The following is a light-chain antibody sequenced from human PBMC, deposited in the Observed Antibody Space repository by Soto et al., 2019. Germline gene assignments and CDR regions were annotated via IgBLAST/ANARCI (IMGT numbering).Light chain of an antibody. CDR3: NSYTSSGTVV. CDR2: DVT. CDR1: SSDVGGYNY. J-gene: IGLJ3*02. V-gene: IGLV2-14*03. Sequence: QSALTQPASVSGSPGQSITISCTGASSDVGGYNYVSWYQHNPGKAPKLLIYDVTNRPSGVSNRFSGSKSGNTASLTISGLQAEDEADYYCNSYTSSGTVVFGGGTKLTVL.